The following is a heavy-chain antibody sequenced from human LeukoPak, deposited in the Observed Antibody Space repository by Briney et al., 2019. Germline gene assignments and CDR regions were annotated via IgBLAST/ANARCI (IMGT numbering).Heavy chain of an antibody. CDR2: IYHSGST. V-gene: IGHV4-38-2*02. J-gene: IGHJ3*02. D-gene: IGHD3-10*01. Sequence: PSETLSLTCTVSGYSISSGYYWVWIRQPPGKGLEWIGSIYHSGSTYYNPSLKSRVTISVDTSKNQFSLKLSSVTAADTAVYYCATYYYGSGSYYNEVNAFDIWGQGTMVTVSS. CDR3: ATYYYGSGSYYNEVNAFDI. CDR1: GYSISSGYY.